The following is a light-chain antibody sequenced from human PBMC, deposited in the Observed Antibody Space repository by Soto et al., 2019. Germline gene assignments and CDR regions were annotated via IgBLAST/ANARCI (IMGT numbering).Light chain of an antibody. Sequence: DIQVTQSPSTLSASVGDRVTITCRASQSISSWLAWYQQKPGKAPKLLIYKASNLEGGVPSRFSGSGSGTEFTLTISSLQPDDFATYSCQQYISDSYTFGQGTKLEIK. V-gene: IGKV1-5*03. CDR1: QSISSW. J-gene: IGKJ2*01. CDR2: KAS. CDR3: QQYISDSYT.